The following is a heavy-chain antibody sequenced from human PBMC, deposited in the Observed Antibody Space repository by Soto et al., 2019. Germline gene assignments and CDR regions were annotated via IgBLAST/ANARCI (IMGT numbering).Heavy chain of an antibody. CDR1: GGSISSYY. V-gene: IGHV4-59*12. CDR2: IYYSGST. Sequence: SETLSLTCTVSGGSISSYYWSWIRQPPGKGLEWIGYIYYSGSTNYNPSLKSRVTISVDTSKNQFSLRLTSVTAADTAVYYCARVRDWFDPWGQGTLVTVSS. CDR3: ARVRDWFDP. J-gene: IGHJ5*02. D-gene: IGHD3-3*01.